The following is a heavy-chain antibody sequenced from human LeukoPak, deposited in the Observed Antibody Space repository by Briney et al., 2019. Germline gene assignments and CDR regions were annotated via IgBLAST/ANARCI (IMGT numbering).Heavy chain of an antibody. CDR2: INHSGST. D-gene: IGHD5-12*01. V-gene: IGHV4-34*01. Sequence: SETLSLTCAVYGGSFSGYYWSWIRQPPGKGLEWIGEINHSGSTNYNPSLKSRVTISVDTSKNQFSLKLSSVTAADTAVYYCALIRVVATIIDYWGQGTLVTVSS. CDR3: ALIRVVATIIDY. CDR1: GGSFSGYY. J-gene: IGHJ4*02.